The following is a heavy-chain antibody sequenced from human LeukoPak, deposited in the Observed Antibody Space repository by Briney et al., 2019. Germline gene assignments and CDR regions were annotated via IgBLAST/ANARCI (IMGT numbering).Heavy chain of an antibody. CDR2: INHSGST. CDR3: ARGPSSNWFDP. CDR1: GGSISSSSYY. D-gene: IGHD6-6*01. Sequence: SETLSLTCTVSGGSISSSSYYWSWIRQPPGKGLEWIGEINHSGSTNYNPSLKSRVTISVDTSKNQFSLKLSSVTAADTAVYYCARGPSSNWFDPWGQGTLVTVSS. V-gene: IGHV4-39*07. J-gene: IGHJ5*02.